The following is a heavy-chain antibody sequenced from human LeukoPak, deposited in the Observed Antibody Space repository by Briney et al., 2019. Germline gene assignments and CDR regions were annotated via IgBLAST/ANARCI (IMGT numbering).Heavy chain of an antibody. CDR3: AKTVPPRGMDV. Sequence: SQTLSLTCTVSGGSLRRGGYYWSWTRHHPGKCLECLGYIYYSGGTYYNPSLKSRVTISVDTSKNQFSLKLSSVTAADTAVYYCAKTVPPRGMDVWGQGTTVTVSS. D-gene: IGHD4-17*01. CDR1: GGSLRRGGYY. CDR2: IYYSGGT. J-gene: IGHJ6*02. V-gene: IGHV4-31*03.